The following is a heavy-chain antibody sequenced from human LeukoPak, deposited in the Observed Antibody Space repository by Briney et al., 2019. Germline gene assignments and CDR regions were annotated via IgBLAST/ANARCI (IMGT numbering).Heavy chain of an antibody. CDR3: AKAPRRVVAGTSTYYFDF. CDR2: ISWNSGTI. Sequence: SLRLSCAASGLSLDDYAMHWVRQAPGKGLEWVSGISWNSGTIGYADSVKGRFTVSRDNAKNSLYLQMDSLRAEDTALYFCAKAPRRVVAGTSTYYFDFWGQGTLVTVSS. J-gene: IGHJ4*02. V-gene: IGHV3-9*01. D-gene: IGHD6-19*01. CDR1: GLSLDDYA.